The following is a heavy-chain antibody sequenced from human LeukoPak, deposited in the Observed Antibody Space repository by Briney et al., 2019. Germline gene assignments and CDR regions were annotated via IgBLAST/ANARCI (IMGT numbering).Heavy chain of an antibody. V-gene: IGHV1-18*01. CDR1: GYTFTSYG. D-gene: IGHD1-26*01. J-gene: IGHJ6*02. Sequence: ASVKVSCKASGYTFTSYGISWVRQAPGQGLEWMGWISAYNGNTNYAQKLQGRVTMTTDTSTSTAYMELRSLRSDDTAVYYCASGASGSIEYGMDVWGQGTTVTVSS. CDR2: ISAYNGNT. CDR3: ASGASGSIEYGMDV.